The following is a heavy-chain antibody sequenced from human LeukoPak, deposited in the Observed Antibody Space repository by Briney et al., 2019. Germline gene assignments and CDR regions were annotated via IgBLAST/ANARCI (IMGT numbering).Heavy chain of an antibody. V-gene: IGHV1-2*02. J-gene: IGHJ4*02. CDR3: ARFVDYGGNSVLYYFDY. CDR1: GYTFTGYY. D-gene: IGHD4-23*01. CDR2: TNPNSGGT. Sequence: ASVKVSCKASGYTFTGYYMHWVRQAPGQGLEWMGWTNPNSGGTNYAQKFQGRVTMTRDTSISTAYMELSRLRSDDTAVYYCARFVDYGGNSVLYYFDYWGQGTLVTVSS.